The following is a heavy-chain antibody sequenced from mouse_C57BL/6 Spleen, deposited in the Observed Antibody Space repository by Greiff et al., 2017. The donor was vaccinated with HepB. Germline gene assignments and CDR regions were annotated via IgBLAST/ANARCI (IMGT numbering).Heavy chain of an antibody. D-gene: IGHD2-5*01. CDR1: GYTFPSYW. V-gene: IGHV1-52*01. CDR3: ARGDSNYLYFDY. Sequence: QQSCKASGYTFPSYWMHWVKQRPIQGLEWIGNIDPSDSETHYNQKFKDKATLTVDKSSSTAYMQLSSLTSEDSAVYYCARGDSNYLYFDYWGQGTTLTVSS. J-gene: IGHJ2*01. CDR2: IDPSDSET.